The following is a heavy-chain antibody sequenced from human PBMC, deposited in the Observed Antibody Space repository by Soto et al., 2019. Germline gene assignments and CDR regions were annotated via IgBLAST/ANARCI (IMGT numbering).Heavy chain of an antibody. V-gene: IGHV4-31*03. CDR3: ARDHGIQLWDDAFYI. CDR2: IYYSGST. CDR1: GGSISSGGYY. Sequence: QVQLQESGPGLVKPSQTLSLTCTVSGGSISSGGYYWSWIRQHPGKGLEWIGYIYYSGSTYYNPSLKSRVTISVDTAKNQFSRRLSSVTAADTAVYYCARDHGIQLWDDAFYIWGQGTMVTVSS. J-gene: IGHJ3*02. D-gene: IGHD5-18*01.